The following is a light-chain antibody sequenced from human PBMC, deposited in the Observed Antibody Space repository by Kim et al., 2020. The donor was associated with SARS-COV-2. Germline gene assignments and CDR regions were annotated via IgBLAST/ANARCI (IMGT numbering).Light chain of an antibody. V-gene: IGKV3-11*01. CDR2: DAS. CDR3: QQRANWRT. Sequence: LSLSPGERATLSCRASQSVSSFLAWYQQNPGQAPRLLIYDASTRATGIPDRFSGSGSGTDFTLTISSLEPEDFAVYYCQQRANWRTFGQGTKLEI. J-gene: IGKJ2*01. CDR1: QSVSSF.